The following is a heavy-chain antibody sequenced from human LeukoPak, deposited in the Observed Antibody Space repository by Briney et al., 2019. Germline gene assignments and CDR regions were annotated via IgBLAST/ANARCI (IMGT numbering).Heavy chain of an antibody. D-gene: IGHD3-22*01. CDR2: IIPIFGTA. Sequence: SVKVSCKASGGTFSSYAISWVRQAPGQGLEWMGGIIPIFGTANYAQKFQGGVTITTDESTSTAYMELSSLRSEDTAVYYCARALVHYDSSGYDWFDPWGQGTLVTVSS. CDR3: ARALVHYDSSGYDWFDP. V-gene: IGHV1-69*05. J-gene: IGHJ5*02. CDR1: GGTFSSYA.